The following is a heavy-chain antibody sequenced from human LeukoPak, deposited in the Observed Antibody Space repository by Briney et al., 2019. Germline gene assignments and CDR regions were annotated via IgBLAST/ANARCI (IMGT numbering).Heavy chain of an antibody. Sequence: SETLSLTCTVSGGSISSYYWSWIRQPPGKGLEWIGYIYYSGSTNYNPSLKSRVTISVDTSKNQFSLKLSSVTAADTAVYYCARVRALYGDQYYFDYWGQGTLVTVSS. CDR1: GGSISSYY. CDR3: ARVRALYGDQYYFDY. D-gene: IGHD4-17*01. J-gene: IGHJ4*02. V-gene: IGHV4-59*12. CDR2: IYYSGST.